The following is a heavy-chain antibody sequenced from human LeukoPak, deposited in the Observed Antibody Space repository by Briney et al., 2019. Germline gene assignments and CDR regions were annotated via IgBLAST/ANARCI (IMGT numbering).Heavy chain of an antibody. CDR2: ILGVGGST. D-gene: IGHD3-10*01. V-gene: IGHV3-23*01. Sequence: PGGSLRLSCAASGFTFRSYAMCWVRQAPGKGLEWVSVILGVGGSTYYADSVKGRFTISRDTSKNTLYLQMNSLRAEDTAVYYCAKDPSSGYYYYMDVWGKGTTVTVSS. CDR1: GFTFRSYA. CDR3: AKDPSSGYYYYMDV. J-gene: IGHJ6*03.